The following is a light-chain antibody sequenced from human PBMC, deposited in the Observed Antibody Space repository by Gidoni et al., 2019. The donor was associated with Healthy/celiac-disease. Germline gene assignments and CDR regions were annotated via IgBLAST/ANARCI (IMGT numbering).Light chain of an antibody. Sequence: DIQMTQSPSSLSASVGDRVTITCRARQGISNYLAWYQQKPGKVPKLLIYAASTLQSGVPSRFSGSGSGTEFTLTISSLQPEDVATYYCQKYNSYSFTFGPGTKVEIK. CDR2: AAS. J-gene: IGKJ1*01. CDR3: QKYNSYSFT. V-gene: IGKV1-27*01. CDR1: QGISNY.